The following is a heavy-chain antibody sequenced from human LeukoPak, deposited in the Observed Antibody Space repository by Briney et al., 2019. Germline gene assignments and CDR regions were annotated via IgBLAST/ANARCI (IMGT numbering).Heavy chain of an antibody. CDR3: ARDPLDSRSWASRAFDI. J-gene: IGHJ3*02. V-gene: IGHV4-31*03. Sequence: PSETLSLTCTVSGGSISAGGYYWSWLRQHPGKGLEWIAYIYHSGNTFYNPSLKSRDIISVDTAKNQFSLRLSSVTAADTAVYYCARDPLDSRSWASRAFDIWGQGTMVTVSS. CDR2: IYHSGNT. CDR1: GGSISAGGYY. D-gene: IGHD3-22*01.